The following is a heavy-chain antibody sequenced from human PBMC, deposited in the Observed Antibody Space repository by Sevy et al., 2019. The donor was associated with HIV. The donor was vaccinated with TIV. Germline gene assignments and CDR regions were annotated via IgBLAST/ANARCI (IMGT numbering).Heavy chain of an antibody. J-gene: IGHJ6*03. CDR2: INPSGGST. V-gene: IGHV1-46*03. Sequence: ASVKVSCKASGYTFTSYYMHWVRQAPGQGLEWMGMINPSGGSTSYAQKFQGRVTMTRDTSTSTVYMELSSLRSEDTAVYYCARGAVARDYYYYYYMDVWGKGTTVTVSS. CDR3: ARGAVARDYYYYYYMDV. CDR1: GYTFTSYY.